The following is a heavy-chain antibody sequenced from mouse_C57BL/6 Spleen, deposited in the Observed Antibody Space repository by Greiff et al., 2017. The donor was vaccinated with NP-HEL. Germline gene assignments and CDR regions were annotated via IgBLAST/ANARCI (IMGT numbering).Heavy chain of an antibody. Sequence: EVQLQESGPGLVKPSQSLSLTCSVTGYSITSGYYWNWIRQFPGNKLEWMGYISYDGSNNYNPSLKNRISITRDTSKNQFFLKLNSVTTEDTATYYCARGEGYYYFDYWGQGTTLTVSS. CDR3: ARGEGYYYFDY. V-gene: IGHV3-6*01. D-gene: IGHD2-14*01. CDR1: GYSITSGYY. CDR2: ISYDGSN. J-gene: IGHJ2*01.